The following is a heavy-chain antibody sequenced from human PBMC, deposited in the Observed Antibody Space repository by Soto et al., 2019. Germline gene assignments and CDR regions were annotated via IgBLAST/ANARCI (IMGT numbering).Heavy chain of an antibody. CDR1: GFNFGTYA. J-gene: IGHJ3*02. D-gene: IGHD2-21*02. CDR2: IASDGATK. Sequence: GGSLRLSCAASGFNFGTYALHWVRQAPGKGLQWVAVIASDGATKYNTDSVRGRITISRDNSNSTLFLQMNSLRPEDTAVYFCARSARVVTRDAFDIWGQGTLVTVSS. CDR3: ARSARVVTRDAFDI. V-gene: IGHV3-30-3*01.